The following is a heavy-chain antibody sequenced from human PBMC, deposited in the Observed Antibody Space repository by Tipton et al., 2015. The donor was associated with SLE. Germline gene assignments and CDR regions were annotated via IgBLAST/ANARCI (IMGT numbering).Heavy chain of an antibody. Sequence: SLRLSCAASGFTFTNSWMHWVRQAPGKGLVWVSRISDGSSTTYADSVRGRFTISGDNAKNTLYLQMNSLRAEDTAVYYCARYSRGSLDSWGQGTLVTVSS. D-gene: IGHD1-26*01. CDR3: ARYSRGSLDS. V-gene: IGHV3-74*03. CDR2: ISDGSST. CDR1: GFTFTNSW. J-gene: IGHJ4*02.